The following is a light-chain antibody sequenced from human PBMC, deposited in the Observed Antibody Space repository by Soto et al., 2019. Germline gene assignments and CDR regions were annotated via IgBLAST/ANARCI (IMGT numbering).Light chain of an antibody. V-gene: IGKV1-39*01. CDR2: AVS. CDR3: QQSYSTLSIT. CDR1: QSINNY. Sequence: DLQMTQSPSSLSASVGDRVTITCRASQSINNYLNWYQQKPGKAPKLLIYAVSSLHRGVPSRFSGSGSGTDFTLTISSLQPEDFATYYCQQSYSTLSITFGQGTRLDIK. J-gene: IGKJ5*01.